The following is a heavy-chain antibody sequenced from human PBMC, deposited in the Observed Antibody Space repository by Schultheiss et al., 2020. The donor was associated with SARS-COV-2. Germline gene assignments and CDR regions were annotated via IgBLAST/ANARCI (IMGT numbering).Heavy chain of an antibody. CDR3: AREGSDFWSGYYGSNYFDY. J-gene: IGHJ4*02. CDR2: IYYSGST. Sequence: SETLSLTCTVSGDSITSDGDYWTWIRQHPGKGLEWIGYIYYSGSTYYNPSLKSRVTISVDTSKNQFSLKLSSVTAADTAVYYCAREGSDFWSGYYGSNYFDYWGQGTLVTVSS. CDR1: GDSITSDGDY. V-gene: IGHV4-31*03. D-gene: IGHD3-3*01.